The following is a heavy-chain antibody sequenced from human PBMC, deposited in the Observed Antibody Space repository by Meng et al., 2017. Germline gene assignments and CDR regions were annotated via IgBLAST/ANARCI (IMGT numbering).Heavy chain of an antibody. CDR2: INHSGST. D-gene: IGHD5-18*01. Sequence: QVQLQQWGAGLLKPSETLSLHCAVYGGSFSGYYWSWIRQPPGKGLEWIGEINHSGSTNYNPSLKSRVTISVDTSKNQFSLKLSSVTAADTAVYYCARGGGYSYGFGSIDYWGQGTLVTVSS. J-gene: IGHJ4*02. CDR3: ARGGGYSYGFGSIDY. V-gene: IGHV4-34*01. CDR1: GGSFSGYY.